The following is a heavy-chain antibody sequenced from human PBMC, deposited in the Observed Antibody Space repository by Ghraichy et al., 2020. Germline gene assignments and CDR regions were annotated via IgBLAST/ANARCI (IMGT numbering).Heavy chain of an antibody. CDR1: GYTFTAYY. CDR2: INPNSGDT. D-gene: IGHD3-3*01. J-gene: IGHJ4*02. CDR3: VRTITLFGVVTAYYFDY. V-gene: IGHV1-2*02. Sequence: ASVKVSCKTSGYTFTAYYIHWVRQAPGQGLEWMGWINPNSGDTNYVQKFQGRVTMTRDTSISTAYVELSRLRSDDTAVYHCVRTITLFGVVTAYYFDYWGQGTLVTVSS.